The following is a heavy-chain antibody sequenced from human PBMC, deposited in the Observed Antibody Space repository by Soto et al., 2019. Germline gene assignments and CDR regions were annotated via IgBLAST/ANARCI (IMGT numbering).Heavy chain of an antibody. Sequence: GGSLRLSCAASGFTFSSYSMSWVRQAPGKGLEWVSGISGGAGSTYYADSVKGRFTISRDNSKNTLYLQMNSLRAEDTAVYYCATVGGVIVPPRYYFDYWGQGTLVTVSS. CDR1: GFTFSSYS. J-gene: IGHJ4*02. CDR2: ISGGAGST. CDR3: ATVGGVIVPPRYYFDY. D-gene: IGHD3-16*02. V-gene: IGHV3-23*01.